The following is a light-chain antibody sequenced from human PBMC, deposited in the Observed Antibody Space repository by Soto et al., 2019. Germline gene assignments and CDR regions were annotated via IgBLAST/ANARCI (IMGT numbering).Light chain of an antibody. CDR3: CSYAGRSTPYV. V-gene: IGLV2-23*01. Sequence: QSALTQPASVSGSPGQSITISCTGTSSDVGSYKFVSWYQHHPGKAPKLMIYEGSKRPSGVSNRFSGSKSGNTASLTISGLQAEDEADYYCCSYAGRSTPYVFGTGTKVT. CDR1: SSDVGSYKF. J-gene: IGLJ1*01. CDR2: EGS.